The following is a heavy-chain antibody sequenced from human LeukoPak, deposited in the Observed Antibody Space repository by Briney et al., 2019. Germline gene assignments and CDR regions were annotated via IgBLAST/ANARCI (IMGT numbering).Heavy chain of an antibody. Sequence: GGSLRLSCAASGFTFSSYSMNWVRQAPGKGLEWVSYISSSSSTIYYADSVKGRFTISRDNAKNSLYLQMNSLRDEDTAVYYCARVWSPTMVRGVIIRGYFDYWGQGTLVTVSS. J-gene: IGHJ4*02. V-gene: IGHV3-48*02. CDR2: ISSSSSTI. CDR1: GFTFSSYS. CDR3: ARVWSPTMVRGVIIRGYFDY. D-gene: IGHD3-10*01.